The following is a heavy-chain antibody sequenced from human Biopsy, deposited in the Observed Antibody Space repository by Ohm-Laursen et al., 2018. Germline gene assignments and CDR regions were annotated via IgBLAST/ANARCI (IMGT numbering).Heavy chain of an antibody. CDR3: ARDPRDTALGIFDY. CDR1: GFTLNKHG. D-gene: IGHD5-18*01. CDR2: ICFDETNK. V-gene: IGHV3-33*01. J-gene: IGHJ4*02. Sequence: RSLRLSCAASGFTLNKHGMHWVRQAPGKGLEWVAVICFDETNKHYADSVKGRFTISRDNSKNMLYLQMNTLRDADTAVYYCARDPRDTALGIFDYWGLGTLVTVSS.